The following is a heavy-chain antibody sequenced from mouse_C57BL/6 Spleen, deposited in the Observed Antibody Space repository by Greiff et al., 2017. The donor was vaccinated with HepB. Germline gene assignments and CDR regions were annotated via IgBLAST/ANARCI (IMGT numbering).Heavy chain of an antibody. CDR1: GYAFSSSW. V-gene: IGHV1-82*01. Sequence: QVQLKESGPALVKPGASVKISCKASGYAFSSSWMNWVKQRPGKGLEWIGRIYPGDGDTNYNGKFKGKATLTADKSSSTAYMQLSSLTSEDSAVYFCGRGGLLFFAYWGQGTLVTVSA. CDR2: IYPGDGDT. D-gene: IGHD2-3*01. CDR3: GRGGLLFFAY. J-gene: IGHJ3*01.